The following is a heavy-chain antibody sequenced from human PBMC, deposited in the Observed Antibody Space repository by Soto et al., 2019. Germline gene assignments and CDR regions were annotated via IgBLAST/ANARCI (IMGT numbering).Heavy chain of an antibody. Sequence: QVQLVQSGAEVKKPGSSVKVSCKASGGTFSSYAISWVRQAPGQGLEWMGGIIPIFGTANYAQKFQGRVTITADESTSTAYMELSSLRSEDTAVYYCARDPRRSSSWDEDLMDVWGQGTTVTVSS. CDR2: IIPIFGTA. CDR1: GGTFSSYA. J-gene: IGHJ6*02. V-gene: IGHV1-69*01. D-gene: IGHD6-13*01. CDR3: ARDPRRSSSWDEDLMDV.